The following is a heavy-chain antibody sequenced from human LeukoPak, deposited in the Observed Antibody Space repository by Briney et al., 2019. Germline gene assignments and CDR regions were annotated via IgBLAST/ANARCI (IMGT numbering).Heavy chain of an antibody. CDR3: ARAPSYYSPAFDI. D-gene: IGHD2-21*01. V-gene: IGHV3-74*01. CDR1: GFTFSNYW. J-gene: IGHJ3*02. CDR2: INTDGSST. Sequence: GGSLRLSCAASGFTFSNYWMHWVRQAPGKGLVWVSRINTDGSSTSYVDSVKGRFTISRDNSKNTLYLQMNSLRAEDTAVYYCARAPSYYSPAFDIWGRGTMVTVSS.